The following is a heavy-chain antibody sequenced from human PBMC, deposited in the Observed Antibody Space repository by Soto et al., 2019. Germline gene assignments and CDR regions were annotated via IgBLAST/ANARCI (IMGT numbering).Heavy chain of an antibody. V-gene: IGHV4-59*01. CDR3: ARDHPDYGNAFDI. Sequence: PSETLSLTCTVSGGSISSYYWSWIRQPPGKGLEWIGYIYYSGSTSYNPSLKSRVTISVDTSKNQFSLKLSSVTAADTAVYYCARDHPDYGNAFDIWGQGTMVTVSS. D-gene: IGHD4-17*01. CDR2: IYYSGST. J-gene: IGHJ3*02. CDR1: GGSISSYY.